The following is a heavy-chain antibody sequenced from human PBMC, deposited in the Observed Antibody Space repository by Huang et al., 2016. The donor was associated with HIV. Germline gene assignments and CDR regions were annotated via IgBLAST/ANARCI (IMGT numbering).Heavy chain of an antibody. D-gene: IGHD1-26*01. CDR3: AKDGADEEWDIDY. V-gene: IGHV3-30*18. Sequence: VQLVESGGGVVQPGRSRRLACAAAGFSFSTYGWHWVRQAPGKGLEWVAVISYDGSNKYYAHSVKGRFTISRDTSENKVYLQMNSLRHEDTAVYYCAKDGADEEWDIDYWGQGTLVTVSS. CDR2: ISYDGSNK. J-gene: IGHJ4*02. CDR1: GFSFSTYG.